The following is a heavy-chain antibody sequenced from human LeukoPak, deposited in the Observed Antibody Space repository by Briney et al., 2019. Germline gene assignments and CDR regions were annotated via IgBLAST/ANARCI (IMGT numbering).Heavy chain of an antibody. V-gene: IGHV3-66*01. CDR2: IYSGGST. CDR1: GFTVSSNY. D-gene: IGHD2-2*01. CDR3: ARAALYCSSTSCYAFDI. Sequence: GGSPRLSCAASGFTVSSNYMSWVRQAPGKGLEWVSVIYSGGSTYYADSVKGRFTISRDNSKNTLYLQMSSLRAEDTAVYYCARAALYCSSTSCYAFDIWGQGTMVTVSS. J-gene: IGHJ3*02.